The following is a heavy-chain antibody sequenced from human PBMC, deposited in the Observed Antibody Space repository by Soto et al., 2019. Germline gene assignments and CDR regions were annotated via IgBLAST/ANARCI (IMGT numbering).Heavy chain of an antibody. Sequence: PGGSLRLSCAASGFTFSSYSMNWVRQAPGKGLEWVSYISSSSSTIYYADSVKGRFTISRDNAKNSLYLQMNSLRDEDTAVYYCARDGEVYFYYRSGRGYYYGMDVWGQGTTVTVSS. CDR1: GFTFSSYS. CDR3: ARDGEVYFYYRSGRGYYYGMDV. D-gene: IGHD3-10*01. J-gene: IGHJ6*02. CDR2: ISSSSSTI. V-gene: IGHV3-48*02.